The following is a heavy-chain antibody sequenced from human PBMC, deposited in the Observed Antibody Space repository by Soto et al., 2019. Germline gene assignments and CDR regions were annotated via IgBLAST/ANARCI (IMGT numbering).Heavy chain of an antibody. D-gene: IGHD3-10*01. Sequence: QLQLQESGPGLVKPSETLSLTCSVSGGSITTSSYNWDWIRQPPGKGLEWIGTIYYAGITSYNPSLRSQVTSSVDTSKNHFALKVSSVTSADTAVFYCARFYGNAFDVWGRGPVVNVSS. CDR3: ARFYGNAFDV. J-gene: IGHJ3*01. V-gene: IGHV4-39*02. CDR2: IYYAGIT. CDR1: GGSITTSSYN.